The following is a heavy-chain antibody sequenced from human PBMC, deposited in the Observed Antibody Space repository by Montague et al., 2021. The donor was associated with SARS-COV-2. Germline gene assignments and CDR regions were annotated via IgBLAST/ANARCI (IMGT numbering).Heavy chain of an antibody. CDR1: GFTFSSHW. CDR3: AGGGLWFGP. D-gene: IGHD3-10*01. V-gene: IGHV3-74*01. CDR2: IKSDGGNT. Sequence: SLRLSCAASGFTFSSHWMHWVRQAPGKGLVWVSRIKSDGGNTNYADFVKGRFTISRDNAKNTLYLQMNSLRAEDTAVYYCAGGGLWFGPGAQGTLVTVSS. J-gene: IGHJ5*02.